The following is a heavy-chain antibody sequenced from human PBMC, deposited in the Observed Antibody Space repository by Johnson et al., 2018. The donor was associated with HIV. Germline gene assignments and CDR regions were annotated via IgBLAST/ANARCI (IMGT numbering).Heavy chain of an antibody. Sequence: VQLVESGGGSVKSGGSLRVSCAASGFTFSNAWMSWVRQAPGKGLEWVGRVKSKTDGGTIDYAAAVKGRFIISRDDSKNTLYLQMNSLKTEDTAVYYCTTGSSGSNAFDMWGQGAMITVSS. CDR3: TTGSSGSNAFDM. CDR1: GFTFSNAW. D-gene: IGHD3-22*01. CDR2: VKSKTDGGTI. V-gene: IGHV3-15*01. J-gene: IGHJ3*02.